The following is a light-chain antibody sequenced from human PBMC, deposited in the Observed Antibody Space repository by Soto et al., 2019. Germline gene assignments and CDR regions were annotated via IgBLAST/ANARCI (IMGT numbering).Light chain of an antibody. V-gene: IGLV1-44*01. Sequence: QSVLTQPPSASGTPGQRVTISCSGSFSNIGSNPVNWYQQLPGTAPKLLIYSNNQRPSGVPDRFSGSKSGTSASLAISGLQSEDEADYYCAAWDGSLSAVVFGGGTKLTVL. CDR1: FSNIGSNP. CDR2: SNN. CDR3: AAWDGSLSAVV. J-gene: IGLJ2*01.